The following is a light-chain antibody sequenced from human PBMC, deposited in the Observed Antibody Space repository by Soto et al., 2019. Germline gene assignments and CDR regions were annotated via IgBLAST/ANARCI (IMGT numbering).Light chain of an antibody. Sequence: DTQLTQSPSFLSASVGDRVTITCRASQDVRRSLGWYQQKPGKAPKLLISAASTLHSGVPSRFSGSGSGTDFTLTISSLQPEDFANYYCQQLWTYPLTFGGGTKVEI. J-gene: IGKJ4*01. CDR2: AAS. CDR3: QQLWTYPLT. V-gene: IGKV1-9*01. CDR1: QDVRRS.